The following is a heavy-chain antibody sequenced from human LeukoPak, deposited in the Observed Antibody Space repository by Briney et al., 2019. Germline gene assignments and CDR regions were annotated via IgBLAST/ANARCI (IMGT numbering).Heavy chain of an antibody. Sequence: GGSLRISCAASGFTFSNYATSWVRQAPGKGLEWVSGISAYGDSKYYADSVNGRFTISRDNFKNTLYLQMNSLRAEDTAVYYCAKARTDMFSLSWFDYWGQGTLVTVSS. D-gene: IGHD3-10*02. CDR1: GFTFSNYA. V-gene: IGHV3-23*01. J-gene: IGHJ4*02. CDR3: AKARTDMFSLSWFDY. CDR2: ISAYGDSK.